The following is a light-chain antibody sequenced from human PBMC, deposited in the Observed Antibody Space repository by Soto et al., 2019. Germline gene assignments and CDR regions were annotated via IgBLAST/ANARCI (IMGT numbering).Light chain of an antibody. Sequence: EVVMTQSPATLSVSPGERATLSCRASESVSSNLAWYQQRPGQAPRLVIYGASTRATGIPDRFSGSGSGTDFTLTISRLEPEDFAVYYCQQYGSSPLTFGGGTRW. V-gene: IGKV3-20*01. CDR1: ESVSSN. J-gene: IGKJ4*01. CDR2: GAS. CDR3: QQYGSSPLT.